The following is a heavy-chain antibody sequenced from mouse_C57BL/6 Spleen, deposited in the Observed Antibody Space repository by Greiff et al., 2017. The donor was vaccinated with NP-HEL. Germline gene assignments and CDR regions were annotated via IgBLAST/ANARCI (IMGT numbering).Heavy chain of an antibody. J-gene: IGHJ1*03. CDR2: IDPEDGET. V-gene: IGHV14-2*01. CDR3: ASSLLHWYFEV. Sequence: VQLQQPGAELVKPGASVKLSCTASGFNIKDYYMHWVKQRPEQGLEWIGRIDPEDGETKYAPKFQGKATITADTSSNPAYLQLSILTSEDTAVYSCASSLLHWYFEVWGTGTTVTVSS. D-gene: IGHD1-2*01. CDR1: GFNIKDYY.